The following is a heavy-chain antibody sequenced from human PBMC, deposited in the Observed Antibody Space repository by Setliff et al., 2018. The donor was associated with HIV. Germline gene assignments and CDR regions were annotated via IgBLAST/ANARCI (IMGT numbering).Heavy chain of an antibody. J-gene: IGHJ6*03. CDR1: GGTVSNHA. CDR3: ARGGHYSGSYLPRDYYMDV. Sequence: SVKVSCKASGGTVSNHAISWVRQDPGQGLEWMGGIISMFGTGNYAQKFQGRVTITADESTSTAYMDLSSLRSEDTAVYYCARGGHYSGSYLPRDYYMDVWGKGTTVTVS. CDR2: IISMFGTG. D-gene: IGHD1-26*01. V-gene: IGHV1-69*13.